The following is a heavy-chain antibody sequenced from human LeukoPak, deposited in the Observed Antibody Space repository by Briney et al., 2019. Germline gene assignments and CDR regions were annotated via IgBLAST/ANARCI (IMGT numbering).Heavy chain of an antibody. CDR2: VYHSGTT. Sequence: SETLSLTCTVAGGSIRNNYWSWIRQPPGKGLEWIGYVYHSGTTTYNPSLKSRVIISIDTSKNQFSLNLTSVAAADTAMYYCARGNYLTYDFWGQGTLVSVSS. J-gene: IGHJ4*02. CDR3: ARGNYLTYDF. D-gene: IGHD1-7*01. V-gene: IGHV4-59*08. CDR1: GGSIRNNY.